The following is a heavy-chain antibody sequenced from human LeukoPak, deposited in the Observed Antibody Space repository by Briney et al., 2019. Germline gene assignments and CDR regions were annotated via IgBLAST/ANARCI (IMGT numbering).Heavy chain of an antibody. CDR2: IYDTGST. CDR1: GFTFGDYG. CDR3: ARGAPELGQWLGPFY. D-gene: IGHD6-19*01. J-gene: IGHJ4*02. V-gene: IGHV4-59*01. Sequence: GSLRLSCTGSGFTFGDYGMSWIRQPPGKGLEWIGYIYDTGSTKYNPSLKSRVTISVDTSKNQFSLKLSSVTAADTAVYYCARGAPELGQWLGPFYWGQGTLVTVSS.